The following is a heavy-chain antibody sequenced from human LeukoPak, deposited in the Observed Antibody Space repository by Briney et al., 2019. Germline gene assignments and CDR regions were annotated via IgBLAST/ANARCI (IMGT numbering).Heavy chain of an antibody. Sequence: GGSLRLSCAASGFTFSDYYMNWIRQAPGKGLEWVSYISSGGSTINYADSVKGRFTISRDNAKNSLYLQMNSLRAEDTAVYYCARQYNNDSRAFDYWGQGTLVTVSS. J-gene: IGHJ4*02. CDR2: ISSGGSTI. V-gene: IGHV3-11*01. CDR3: ARQYNNDSRAFDY. D-gene: IGHD1-1*01. CDR1: GFTFSDYY.